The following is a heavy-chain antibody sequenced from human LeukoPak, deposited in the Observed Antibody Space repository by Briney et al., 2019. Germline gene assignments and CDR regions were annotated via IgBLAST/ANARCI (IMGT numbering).Heavy chain of an antibody. V-gene: IGHV3-7*01. CDR2: KKEDGSVR. J-gene: IGHJ4*02. Sequence: GGSLRLSCGVSGFTFGRSWMSWVRQTPAKGLEFVANKKEDGSVRNYVDSVQGRFTISRDNAKNSLYLHMNSLRAEDTAVYYCARDPGYSSFDYWGQGTLVTVSS. CDR1: GFTFGRSW. CDR3: ARDPGYSSFDY. D-gene: IGHD6-13*01.